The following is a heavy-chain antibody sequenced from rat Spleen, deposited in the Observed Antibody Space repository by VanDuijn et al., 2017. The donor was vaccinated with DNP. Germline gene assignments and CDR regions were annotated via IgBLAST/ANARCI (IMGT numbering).Heavy chain of an antibody. V-gene: IGHV5-31*01. CDR3: TTDREVYSSYIYFDY. Sequence: EVQLVESGGGLVQPGRSLKLSCLASGFTFNKYWMTWIRQVPGKGLEWVAYISYDGSRTYYRDSVKGRFTVSRDDAKSTLYLQMDSLRSEDTATYYCTTDREVYSSYIYFDYWGQGVMVTVSS. D-gene: IGHD1-2*01. J-gene: IGHJ2*01. CDR1: GFTFNKYW. CDR2: ISYDGSRT.